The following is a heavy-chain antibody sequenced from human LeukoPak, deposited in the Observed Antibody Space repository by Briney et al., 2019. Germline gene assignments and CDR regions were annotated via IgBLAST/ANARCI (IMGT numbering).Heavy chain of an antibody. J-gene: IGHJ5*02. V-gene: IGHV1-2*02. CDR3: ASYASGYNWLKA. CDR1: GHTFTVYY. CDR2: IHPGTGDT. Sequence: GASVKVSCKASGHTFTVYYIHWVRHAPGQGLEWMGWIHPGTGDTNYAQRFQGRVTVTRDTSITTAYMELSSLKSDDTAVYYCASYASGYNWLKAWGQGTLVTVSS. D-gene: IGHD3-10*01.